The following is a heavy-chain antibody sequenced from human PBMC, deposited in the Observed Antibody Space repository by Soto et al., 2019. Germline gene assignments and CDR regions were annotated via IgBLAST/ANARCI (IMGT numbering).Heavy chain of an antibody. J-gene: IGHJ4*02. V-gene: IGHV4-34*12. CDR1: GGSFSGYF. CDR3: ARHFVAVVIKGWGY. D-gene: IGHD3-10*01. Sequence: PSETLSLTCAVSGGSFSGYFWSWIRQPPGKGLEWIGEIIPSGNAYYNPSLKSRVSMSVDTSKNQFSLKLVSVTAADTAVYYCARHFVAVVIKGWGYWGQGTLVTVSS. CDR2: IIPSGNA.